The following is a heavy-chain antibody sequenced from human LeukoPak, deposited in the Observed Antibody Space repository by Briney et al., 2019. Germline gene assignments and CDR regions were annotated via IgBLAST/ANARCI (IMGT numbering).Heavy chain of an antibody. J-gene: IGHJ5*02. CDR1: GFTFSSYA. D-gene: IGHD6-13*01. Sequence: GGSLRLSGAASGFTFSSYAMHWVRQAPGKGLEWVTIISFDGSNKYYADSVKGRFTISRDNSKNTLYLQMKSLRAEDTALYYCARGDKQLVFERGKGGFDPWGQGTLVTVSS. CDR2: ISFDGSNK. V-gene: IGHV3-30*04. CDR3: ARGDKQLVFERGKGGFDP.